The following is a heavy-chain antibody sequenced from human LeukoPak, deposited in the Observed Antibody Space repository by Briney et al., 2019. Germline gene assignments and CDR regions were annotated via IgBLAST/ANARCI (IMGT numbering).Heavy chain of an antibody. CDR1: GGSISSGGYY. J-gene: IGHJ5*02. D-gene: IGHD2-2*01. V-gene: IGHV4-31*03. CDR2: IYYSGST. CDR3: ARENPIVVVPAAAWSWFDP. Sequence: SETLSLTCTVPGGSISSGGYYWSWIRQHPGKGLEWIGYIYYSGSTYCNPSLKSRVTISVDTSKNQFSLKLSSVTAADTAVYYCARENPIVVVPAAAWSWFDPWGQGTLVTVSS.